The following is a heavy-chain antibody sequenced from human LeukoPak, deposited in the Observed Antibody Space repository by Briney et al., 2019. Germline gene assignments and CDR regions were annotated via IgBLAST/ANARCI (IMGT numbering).Heavy chain of an antibody. CDR1: GYTFTSYG. CDR2: ISAYNGNT. V-gene: IGHV1-18*01. D-gene: IGHD3-3*01. CDR3: ARDYDFWSGSSYNNWFDP. J-gene: IGHJ5*02. Sequence: ASVKVSCKASGYTFTSYGISWVRQAPGQGLEWMGWISAYNGNTNYAQKLQGRVNMTTDTSTSTAYMEMRSLRSDDTAVYYCARDYDFWSGSSYNNWFDPWGQGTLVTVSS.